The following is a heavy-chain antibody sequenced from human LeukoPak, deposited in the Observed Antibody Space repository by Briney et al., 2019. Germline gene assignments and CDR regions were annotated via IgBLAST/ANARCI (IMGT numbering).Heavy chain of an antibody. Sequence: GRSLRLSCAASGFTFSRYGMHWVRQAPGEGLEWVAVISNEASTQYYADSVKGRFTISRDNGKNSLYLQMNSLRAEDTAVYYCARVRAVTTSDSVDYWGQGTLVTVSS. CDR1: GFTFSRYG. CDR3: ARVRAVTTSDSVDY. CDR2: ISNEASTQ. V-gene: IGHV3-30*03. J-gene: IGHJ4*02. D-gene: IGHD4-17*01.